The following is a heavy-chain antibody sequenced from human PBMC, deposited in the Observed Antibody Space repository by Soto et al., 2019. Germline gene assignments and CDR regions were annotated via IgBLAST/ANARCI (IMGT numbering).Heavy chain of an antibody. CDR3: AKNRTPRYCSSTSCYSGYDMDV. V-gene: IGHV3-23*01. J-gene: IGHJ6*02. CDR1: GFPFRSYA. Sequence: GGSQRLSCAASGFPFRSYAMGWVLQDAGKGLEWVSAISGSGGSTYYADSVKGRFTISRDNSKNTLYLQMNSLRAEDTAVYYCAKNRTPRYCSSTSCYSGYDMDVWGQGTTVTVSS. D-gene: IGHD2-2*01. CDR2: ISGSGGST.